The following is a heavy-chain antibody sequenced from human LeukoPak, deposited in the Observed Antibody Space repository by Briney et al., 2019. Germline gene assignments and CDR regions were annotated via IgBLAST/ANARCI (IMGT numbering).Heavy chain of an antibody. CDR3: ARVFAFDWSIDP. Sequence: GASVKVSCKASGATFSSYAISWVRQAPGQGLEWMGGIIPIFGTANYAQKFQGRVTITADESTSTAYMELSSLRSEDTAVYYCARVFAFDWSIDPWGQGTLVTVSS. CDR2: IIPIFGTA. J-gene: IGHJ5*02. D-gene: IGHD3-9*01. V-gene: IGHV1-69*13. CDR1: GATFSSYA.